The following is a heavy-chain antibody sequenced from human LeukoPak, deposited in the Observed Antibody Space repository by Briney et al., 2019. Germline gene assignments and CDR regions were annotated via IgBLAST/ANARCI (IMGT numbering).Heavy chain of an antibody. CDR2: INHSAST. V-gene: IGHV4-34*01. Sequence: PSETLYLTCAVYGGSFSGYYWSWIRQPPGKGLEWIGEINHSASTNYNPSLKSRVTISVDTSKNQFSLKLSSVTAADTAVYYCARGGSYYGSGSYSTLNYYYYYMDVWGKGTTVTVSS. CDR3: ARGGSYYGSGSYSTLNYYYYYMDV. J-gene: IGHJ6*03. CDR1: GGSFSGYY. D-gene: IGHD3-10*01.